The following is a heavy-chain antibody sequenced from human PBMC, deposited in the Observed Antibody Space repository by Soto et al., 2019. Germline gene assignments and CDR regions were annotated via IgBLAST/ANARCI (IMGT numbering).Heavy chain of an antibody. CDR3: AHSARSEVGATTYWYFDL. Sequence: HITLKESGPTLVKPTKTLTLPCTFSGFSPSNSGVGVGWIRQPPGKALEWLALIYWHDDKRYSPSLKSRLTITRDTSTNQVVLTMTNLDAVDTGTYFCAHSARSEVGATTYWYFDLWGRGSLVTVSS. D-gene: IGHD1-26*01. CDR1: GFSPSNSGVG. J-gene: IGHJ2*01. CDR2: IYWHDDK. V-gene: IGHV2-5*01.